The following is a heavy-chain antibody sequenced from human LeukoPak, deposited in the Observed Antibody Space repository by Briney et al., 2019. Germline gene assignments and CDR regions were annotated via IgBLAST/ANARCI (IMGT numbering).Heavy chain of an antibody. CDR2: IKSDVRST. CDR1: GFTFTSDS. CDR3: ARSYAMDG. Sequence: GGSLRLSCAASGFTFTSDSMRWGRHTPGEGLGWVSRIKSDVRSTSYADSAKGRFTISRDNATNTLYLRINSLRAEDTAVYNSARSYAMDGSGQESTVTVSS. V-gene: IGHV3-74*01. J-gene: IGHJ6*01.